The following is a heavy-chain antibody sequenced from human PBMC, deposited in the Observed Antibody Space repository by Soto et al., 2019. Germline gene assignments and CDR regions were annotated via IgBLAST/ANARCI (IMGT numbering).Heavy chain of an antibody. CDR3: AREGGYSYGPGIFDY. CDR2: IYYSGST. J-gene: IGHJ4*02. Sequence: PSETLSLTCTVSGGSISSYYWSWIRQPPGKGLEWIGYIYYSGSTNYNPSLKSRVTISVDTSKNQFSLKLSSVTAADTAVYYCAREGGYSYGPGIFDYWGQGTLVTVSS. V-gene: IGHV4-59*01. D-gene: IGHD5-18*01. CDR1: GGSISSYY.